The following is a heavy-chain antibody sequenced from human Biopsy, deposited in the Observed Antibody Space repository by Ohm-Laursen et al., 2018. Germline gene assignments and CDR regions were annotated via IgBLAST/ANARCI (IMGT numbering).Heavy chain of an antibody. CDR2: IYYSGTT. V-gene: IGHV4-59*01. D-gene: IGHD2-21*02. J-gene: IGHJ4*02. CDR3: ARDDAVTVIRGLYY. Sequence: TLSLTCTVSGGSISSYYWNWIRQPPGKGLEWIGYIYYSGTTDYSPSLKSRVTISIDKSKNQFFLKLSSVTAEDTAVSYCARDDAVTVIRGLYYWGQGALVTVSS. CDR1: GGSISSYY.